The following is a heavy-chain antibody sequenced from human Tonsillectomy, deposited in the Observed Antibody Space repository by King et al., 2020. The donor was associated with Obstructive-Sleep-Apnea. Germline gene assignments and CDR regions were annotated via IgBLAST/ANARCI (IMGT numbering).Heavy chain of an antibody. CDR3: ARDRLIRDFDILTGYYY. J-gene: IGHJ4*02. V-gene: IGHV3-30*04. Sequence: HVQLVESGGGVVQPGRSLRLSCAASGFTFSSYAMHWVRQAPGKGLEWVAVISYDGSNKYYADSVKGRFTVSRDNSRNTLYLQMNSLRADDTSVYYCARDRLIRDFDILTGYYYWDQGTLVTVSS. CDR2: ISYDGSNK. CDR1: GFTFSSYA. D-gene: IGHD3-9*01.